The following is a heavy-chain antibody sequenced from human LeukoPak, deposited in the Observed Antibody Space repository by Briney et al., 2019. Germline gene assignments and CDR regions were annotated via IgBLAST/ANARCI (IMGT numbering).Heavy chain of an antibody. J-gene: IGHJ4*02. CDR3: ARGPRVGGVDY. CDR2: INTSGGST. D-gene: IGHD3-16*01. Sequence: ASVKVSCKASGYTFTSYYMHWVRQAPGQGLERMGIINTSGGSTSYAQKFQGRVTMTRDTSTSTVYMELSSLRSEDTAVYYCARGPRVGGVDYWGQGTLVTVSS. CDR1: GYTFTSYY. V-gene: IGHV1-46*01.